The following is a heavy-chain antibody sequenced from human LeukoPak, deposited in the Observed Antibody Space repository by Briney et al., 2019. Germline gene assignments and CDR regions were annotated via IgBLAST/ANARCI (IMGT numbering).Heavy chain of an antibody. CDR1: GFTFSSYS. V-gene: IGHV3-21*01. J-gene: IGHJ4*02. D-gene: IGHD1-26*01. Sequence: PGGSLRLSCAASGFTFSSYSMNWVRQAPGRGLEWVSSISSGSSYIYYADSVKGRFTISRDNAKNSLYLQMNSLRAEDTAVYYCARLSYSGSYYGMGYWGQGTLVTVSS. CDR3: ARLSYSGSYYGMGY. CDR2: ISSGSSYI.